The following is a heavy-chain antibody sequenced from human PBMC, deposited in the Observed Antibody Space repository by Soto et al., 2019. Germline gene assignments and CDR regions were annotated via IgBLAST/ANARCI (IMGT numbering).Heavy chain of an antibody. Sequence: NPGGSLRPSCAASGFTFSSKSMTWVRQAPGKGLEWVASISSRSSYIYYADSVKGRFTISRDNAKNSLNLQMNSLRAEDTAVYYCATEDFGNYFDYWGQGTLVTVS. V-gene: IGHV3-21*01. CDR2: ISSRSSYI. D-gene: IGHD3-3*01. J-gene: IGHJ4*02. CDR3: ATEDFGNYFDY. CDR1: GFTFSSKS.